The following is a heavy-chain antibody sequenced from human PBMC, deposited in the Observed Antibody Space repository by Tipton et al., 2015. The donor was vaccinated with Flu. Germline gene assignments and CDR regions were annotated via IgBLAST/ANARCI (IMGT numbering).Heavy chain of an antibody. D-gene: IGHD6-13*01. J-gene: IGHJ6*01. CDR3: APGSSWYTENHYHYYGRDV. V-gene: IGHV4-34*01. Sequence: TLSLTCDVYGGSFSTHYWRWSRQAPGKGLVWIGEITHVVNTNYNPSLKSRVTILIDASKNEFSLKVTSVTAADTAVYYCAPGSSWYTENHYHYYGRDVGGRKTAVTVST. CDR1: GGSFSTHY. CDR2: ITHVVNT.